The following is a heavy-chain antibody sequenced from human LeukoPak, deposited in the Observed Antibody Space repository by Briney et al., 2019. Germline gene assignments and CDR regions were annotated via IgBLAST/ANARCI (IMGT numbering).Heavy chain of an antibody. J-gene: IGHJ4*02. Sequence: GGSLRLSCAASGFTLSSFAMSWVRQTPGKGLEWVSAISSSDDGTYYADSVKGRFTISRDNSKNTLYLQMNSLRAEDTAVYYCAKVGYYDSSGYNAVPRYYFGYWGQGTLVTVSS. V-gene: IGHV3-23*01. CDR1: GFTLSSFA. CDR2: ISSSDDGT. CDR3: AKVGYYDSSGYNAVPRYYFGY. D-gene: IGHD3-22*01.